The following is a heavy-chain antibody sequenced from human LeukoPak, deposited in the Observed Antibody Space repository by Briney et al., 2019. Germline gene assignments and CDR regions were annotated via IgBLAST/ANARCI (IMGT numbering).Heavy chain of an antibody. CDR2: ISAYNGNT. Sequence: ASVKVSCKASGYTFTSYGISWVRQAPGQGLEWMGWISAYNGNTNYAQKLQGRVTMTTDTSTSTAYMELRSLRSDDTAVYYCARDKKEIGTAVATDSGFDYWGQGTLVTVSS. CDR3: ARDKKEIGTAVATDSGFDY. CDR1: GYTFTSYG. V-gene: IGHV1-18*01. J-gene: IGHJ4*02. D-gene: IGHD5-12*01.